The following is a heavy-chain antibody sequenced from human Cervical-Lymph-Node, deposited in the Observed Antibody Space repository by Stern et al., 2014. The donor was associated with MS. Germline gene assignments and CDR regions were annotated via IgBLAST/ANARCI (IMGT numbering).Heavy chain of an antibody. Sequence: QVQLQESGPGLVKPSGTLSLTCAVSGGSLSSSNWWGWVRQPPGKGLEWIGEIYPSGTTNYNPSLKSRVTISLEKSKNQFSLRLSSVTAADTAMYFCARASVLLWSGFDYWGQGTLVTVSS. CDR2: IYPSGTT. D-gene: IGHD2-21*01. V-gene: IGHV4-4*02. CDR3: ARASVLLWSGFDY. J-gene: IGHJ4*02. CDR1: GGSLSSSNW.